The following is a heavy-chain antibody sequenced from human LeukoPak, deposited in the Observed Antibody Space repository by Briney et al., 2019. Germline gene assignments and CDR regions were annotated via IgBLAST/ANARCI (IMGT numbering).Heavy chain of an antibody. Sequence: GRSLRLSCAASGFTVSTSYMSWVRQAPGKGLEWVSAIHFGGTTYYADSVRGRFTVSRDNSKNTLYLQMNSLRAEDTALYYCARDGSRWPFEYWGQGTLVTVSS. CDR2: IHFGGTT. J-gene: IGHJ4*02. CDR1: GFTVSTSY. V-gene: IGHV3-53*01. D-gene: IGHD4-23*01. CDR3: ARDGSRWPFEY.